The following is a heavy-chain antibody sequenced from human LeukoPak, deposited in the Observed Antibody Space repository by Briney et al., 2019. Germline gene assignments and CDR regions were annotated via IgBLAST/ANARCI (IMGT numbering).Heavy chain of an antibody. CDR1: GFTFSSYG. Sequence: GRSLRLSCAASGFTFSSYGMHWVRQAPGKGLEWVAVIWYDGSNKYYADSVKGRFTIPRDNSKNTLYLQMNSLRAEDTAVYYCASLITQFADYWGQGTLVTVSS. V-gene: IGHV3-33*01. CDR3: ASLITQFADY. J-gene: IGHJ4*02. CDR2: IWYDGSNK. D-gene: IGHD3-16*01.